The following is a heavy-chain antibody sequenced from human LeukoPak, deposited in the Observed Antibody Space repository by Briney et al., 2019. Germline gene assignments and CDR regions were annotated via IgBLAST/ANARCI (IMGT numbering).Heavy chain of an antibody. Sequence: ASVKVSCKASGYTFTSYGISWVRQAPGQWLEWMGWISAYNGNTNYAQKLQGRVTMTTDTSTSTAYMELRSLSSVTAADTAVYYCASSVAVAGNNWFDPWGQGTLVTVSS. D-gene: IGHD6-19*01. CDR2: ISAYNGNT. CDR1: GYTFTSYG. J-gene: IGHJ5*02. CDR3: ASSVAVAGNNWFDP. V-gene: IGHV1-18*01.